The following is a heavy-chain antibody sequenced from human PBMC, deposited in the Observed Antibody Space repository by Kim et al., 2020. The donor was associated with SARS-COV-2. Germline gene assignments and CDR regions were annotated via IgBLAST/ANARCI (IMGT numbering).Heavy chain of an antibody. CDR1: GFTFSSYE. J-gene: IGHJ6*02. CDR2: ISSSGSTI. V-gene: IGHV3-48*03. D-gene: IGHD3-3*01. CDR3: ARALPIFGVAHTPEDV. Sequence: GGSLRLSCAASGFTFSSYEMNWVRQAPGKGLEWVSYISSSGSTIYYADSVKGRFTISRDNAKNSLYLQMNSLRAEDTAVYYCARALPIFGVAHTPEDVWGQGTTVTVSS.